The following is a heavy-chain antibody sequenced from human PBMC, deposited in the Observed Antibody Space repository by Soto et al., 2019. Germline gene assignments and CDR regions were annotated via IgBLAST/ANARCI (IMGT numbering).Heavy chain of an antibody. Sequence: QVQLVQSGAEVKKPGSSVKVPCKASGGTFSSYTISWVRQAPGQGLEWMGRIIPILGIANYAQKFQGRVTITADKSTSTAYMELSSLRSEDTAVYYCARDTPVVVAATTKYGMDVWGQGTTVTVSS. CDR1: GGTFSSYT. CDR2: IIPILGIA. V-gene: IGHV1-69*08. CDR3: ARDTPVVVAATTKYGMDV. J-gene: IGHJ6*02. D-gene: IGHD2-15*01.